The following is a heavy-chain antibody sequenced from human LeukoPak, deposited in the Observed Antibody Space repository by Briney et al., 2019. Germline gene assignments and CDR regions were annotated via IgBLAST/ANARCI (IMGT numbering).Heavy chain of an antibody. CDR3: ARDRERWLQTLDAFDI. D-gene: IGHD5-24*01. V-gene: IGHV1-46*01. CDR1: GYTFTSYY. J-gene: IGHJ3*02. Sequence: ASVKVSCKASGYTFTSYYMHWVRQAPGQGLEWMGIINPSGGSTSYAQKFQGRVTMTRDTSTSTVYMELSSLRSEDTAVYYCARDRERWLQTLDAFDIWRQGTMVTVSS. CDR2: INPSGGST.